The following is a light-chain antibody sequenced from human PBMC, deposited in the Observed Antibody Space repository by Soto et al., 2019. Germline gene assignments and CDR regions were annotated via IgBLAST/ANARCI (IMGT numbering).Light chain of an antibody. J-gene: IGLJ2*01. CDR2: DVS. CDR1: ISDVGDYNY. V-gene: IGLV2-14*01. CDR3: SSYRSSSPLVV. Sequence: QSVLTQPASVSGSPGQSITISCTGTISDVGDYNYVSWYQQHPDKAPKLMIYDVSNRPSGVSNRFSGSKSGNTASLTISGLHPEDEADYYCSSYRSSSPLVVFGGGPKLTVL.